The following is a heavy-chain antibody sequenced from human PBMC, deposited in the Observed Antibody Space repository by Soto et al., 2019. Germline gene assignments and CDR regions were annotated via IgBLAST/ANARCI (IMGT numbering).Heavy chain of an antibody. V-gene: IGHV1-69*13. CDR3: ARRFIQGNGGNHDSFDI. J-gene: IGHJ3*02. D-gene: IGHD2-15*01. CDR1: GGTFSNYA. CDR2: VIPIFGTT. Sequence: ASVKVSCKASGGTFSNYAVSWVRQAPGQGLEWVGEVIPIFGTTPYAQKFQGRVTITADESTNTAYMELSSLRSEDTAVYYCARRFIQGNGGNHDSFDIWCQGTMVTVSS.